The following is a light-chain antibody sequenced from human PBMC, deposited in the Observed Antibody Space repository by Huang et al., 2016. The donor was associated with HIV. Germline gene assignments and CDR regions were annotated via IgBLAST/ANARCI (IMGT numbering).Light chain of an antibody. CDR1: QIIRGSY. Sequence: EVVLTQSPGTLSLSPGGRATLSCKASQIIRGSYFAWYQQKPGQPPRLLLFGASTRASGTPVRFSGAGSGTDFNLTITGLKTDDFALYFCHHYEGFDFGQGTRL. J-gene: IGKJ2*01. CDR2: GAS. V-gene: IGKV3-20*01. CDR3: HHYEGFD.